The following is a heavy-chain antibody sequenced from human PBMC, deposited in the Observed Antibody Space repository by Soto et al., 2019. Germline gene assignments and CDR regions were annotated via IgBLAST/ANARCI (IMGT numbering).Heavy chain of an antibody. J-gene: IGHJ5*02. CDR3: TSDPFGLRDT. CDR2: INPAGTIT. V-gene: IGHV3-74*01. Sequence: MQMVESGGGSVQPGGSLRLSCAASGFPFSHYWMHWVRQTPGKGLVWVSRINPAGTITNYADSVEGRFTISRDNADSALFLQMNSLSAEDTAIYYCTSDPFGLRDTWGQGTLVNVSS. D-gene: IGHD3-16*01. CDR1: GFPFSHYW.